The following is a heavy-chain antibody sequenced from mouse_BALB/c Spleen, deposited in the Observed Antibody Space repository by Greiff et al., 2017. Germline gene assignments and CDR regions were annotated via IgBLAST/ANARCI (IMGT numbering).Heavy chain of an antibody. V-gene: IGHV3-8*02. CDR3: AREGELGRGYFDY. J-gene: IGHJ2*01. CDR1: GDSITSGY. D-gene: IGHD4-1*01. Sequence: EVMLVESGPSLVKPSQTLSLTCSVTGDSITSGYWNWIRKFPGNKLEYMGYISYSGSTYYNPSLKSRISITRDTSKNQYYLQLNSVTTEDTATYYCAREGELGRGYFDYWGQGTTLTVSS. CDR2: ISYSGST.